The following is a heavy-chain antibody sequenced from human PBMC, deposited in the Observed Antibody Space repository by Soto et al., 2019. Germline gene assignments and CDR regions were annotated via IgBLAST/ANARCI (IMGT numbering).Heavy chain of an antibody. CDR3: ARIRRFHPEAYYDSRGYYYLDGLDV. D-gene: IGHD3-22*01. J-gene: IGHJ6*02. V-gene: IGHV2-70*01. Sequence: SGPTLVHPTQTLTLTCTFSGFSLSTSGMCVSWIRQPPGKALEWLALIDWDDDKYYSTSLKTRLTISKDTSKNQVVLTMTNMDPVDTATYYCARIRRFHPEAYYDSRGYYYLDGLDVSGPGTTLTVAS. CDR1: GFSLSTSGMC. CDR2: IDWDDDK.